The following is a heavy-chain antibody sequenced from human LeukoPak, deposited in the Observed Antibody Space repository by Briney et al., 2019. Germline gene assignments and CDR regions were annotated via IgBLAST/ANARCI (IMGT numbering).Heavy chain of an antibody. D-gene: IGHD1-1*01. Sequence: GGSLRLSCEASGFSFSSYNMDWVRQAPGKGLEWVSSISSSSSYIYYADSVKGRFTISRDNAKNSLYLQMNSLRAEDTAVYYCARDRLLEDRHYYSYYYMDVWGKGTTVTVSS. CDR1: GFSFSSYN. CDR3: ARDRLLEDRHYYSYYYMDV. CDR2: ISSSSSYI. V-gene: IGHV3-21*01. J-gene: IGHJ6*03.